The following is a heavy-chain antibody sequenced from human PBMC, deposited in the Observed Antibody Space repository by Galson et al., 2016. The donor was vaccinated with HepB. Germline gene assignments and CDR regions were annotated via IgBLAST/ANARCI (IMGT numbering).Heavy chain of an antibody. CDR2: IYPEDSDT. CDR3: AKKRAGYNY. CDR1: GYTFATHW. V-gene: IGHV5-51*01. J-gene: IGHJ4*02. D-gene: IGHD5-24*01. Sequence: QSGAAVKKPGESLKISCKGSGYTFATHWIGWVRQMPGKGLEWVGIIYPEDSDTRYSPSFQGHVIISADKSISTAYLQWSSLKASDTAMYHCAKKRAGYNYWGQGTLVTVSS.